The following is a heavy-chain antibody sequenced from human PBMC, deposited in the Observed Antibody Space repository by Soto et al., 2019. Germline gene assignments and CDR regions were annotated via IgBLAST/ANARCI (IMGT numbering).Heavy chain of an antibody. CDR3: AYGDSRGPFDS. Sequence: SETLALTCAVSGGSISSYYWSWIRQPPGKGLEWIGYIYNSGSTNYNPSLKSRVTISVDTPKNQLSLKLSSVTAADTAVYYCAYGDSRGPFDSWGQGTLVTVSS. CDR2: IYNSGST. V-gene: IGHV4-59*01. CDR1: GGSISSYY. J-gene: IGHJ4*02. D-gene: IGHD4-17*01.